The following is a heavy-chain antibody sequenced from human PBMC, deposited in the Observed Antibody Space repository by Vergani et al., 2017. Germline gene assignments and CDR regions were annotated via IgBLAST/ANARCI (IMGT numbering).Heavy chain of an antibody. V-gene: IGHV3-74*01. J-gene: IGHJ5*02. CDR1: GFTFNEYW. CDR3: ARAQKFRFGLVWENWFDP. Sequence: EVELVESGGGLVQPGGSLRLSCAASGFTFNEYWMHWARQVPGKGLVWVSGMNGDGDTISYADSVKGRFTISRDNAKNTLFLQMNSLRAEDTAVYYCARAQKFRFGLVWENWFDPWGQGTLVTVSS. CDR2: MNGDGDTI. D-gene: IGHD3-3*01.